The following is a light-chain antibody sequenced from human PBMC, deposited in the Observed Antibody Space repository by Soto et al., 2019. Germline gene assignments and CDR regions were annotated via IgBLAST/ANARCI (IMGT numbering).Light chain of an antibody. Sequence: DIQMTQSPSSLSASVGDRVTITCRASQGIRNGLGWYQQKPGKAPKRLIYAASSLQSGVPSRFSGSGYGTEFTLTISSLQPEDFATYYCLQHNSYPHTFGGGTKVDIK. V-gene: IGKV1-17*01. J-gene: IGKJ4*01. CDR3: LQHNSYPHT. CDR1: QGIRNG. CDR2: AAS.